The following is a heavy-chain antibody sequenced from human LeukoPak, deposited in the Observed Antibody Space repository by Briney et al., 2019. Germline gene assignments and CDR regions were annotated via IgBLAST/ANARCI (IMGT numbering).Heavy chain of an antibody. CDR2: INSDGSST. CDR1: GFTFSSYW. V-gene: IGHV3-74*01. Sequence: GGSLRLSCAAPGFTFSSYWMHWVRQAPGKGLVWVSRINSDGSSTSYADSVKGRFTISRDNAKNTLYLQMNSLRAEDTAVYYCARGTTWYYGMDVWGQGTTVTVSS. J-gene: IGHJ6*02. D-gene: IGHD1-1*01. CDR3: ARGTTWYYGMDV.